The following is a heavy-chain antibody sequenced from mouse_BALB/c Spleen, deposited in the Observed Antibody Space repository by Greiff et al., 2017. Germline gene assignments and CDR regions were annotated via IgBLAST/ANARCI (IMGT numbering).Heavy chain of an antibody. CDR3: ARLYGNYYAMDY. V-gene: IGHV5-17*02. J-gene: IGHJ4*01. CDR2: ISSGSSTI. CDR1: GFTFSSFG. Sequence: EVMLVESGGGLVQPGGSRKLSCAASGFTFSSFGMHWVRQAPEKGLEWVAYISSGSSTIYYADTVKGRFTISRDNPKNTLFLQMTSLRSEDTAMYYCARLYGNYYAMDYWGQGTSVTVSS. D-gene: IGHD2-10*02.